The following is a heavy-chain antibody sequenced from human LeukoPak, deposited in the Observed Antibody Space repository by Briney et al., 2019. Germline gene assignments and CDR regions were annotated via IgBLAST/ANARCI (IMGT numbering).Heavy chain of an antibody. CDR2: INHRGNT. J-gene: IGHJ3*02. CDR3: AREYSTSSTAFDI. D-gene: IGHD6-6*01. V-gene: IGHV4-34*01. CDR1: GGSLSGYY. Sequence: PSETLSLTCAVYGGSLSGYYWSWIRQPPGKGLEWIGEINHRGNTNYNPSLKSRVTISTDTSKNQFSLRLSSVTAADTAVYYCAREYSTSSTAFDIWGQGTMVSVSS.